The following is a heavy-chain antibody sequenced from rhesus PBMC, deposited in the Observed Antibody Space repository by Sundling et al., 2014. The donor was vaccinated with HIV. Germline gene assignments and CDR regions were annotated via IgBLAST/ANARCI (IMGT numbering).Heavy chain of an antibody. D-gene: IGHD1-1*01. Sequence: EVQLVESGGGLVQPGGSLRLSCAASGFTFDDYAMSWVRQGPGKGLEWISRINWNGGAIYYGDSVKGRFTISRDNAKNSLFLQMDRLRAEDTAVYYCARDIGTSQGFDFWGQGVLVTVSS. CDR1: GFTFDDYA. CDR3: ARDIGTSQGFDF. V-gene: IGHV3-134*01. J-gene: IGHJ4*01. CDR2: INWNGGAI.